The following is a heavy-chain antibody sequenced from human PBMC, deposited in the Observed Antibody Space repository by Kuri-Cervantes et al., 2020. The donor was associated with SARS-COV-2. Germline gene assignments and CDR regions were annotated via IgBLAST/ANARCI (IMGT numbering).Heavy chain of an antibody. Sequence: GESLKISCAASGFTFSSYWMSWVRQAPGKGLEWVSAISGSGGSTYYADSVKGRFTISRDNSKNTLYLQMNSLRAEDTAVYYCARDSLIAAAGTFDYWGQGTLVTVSS. CDR3: ARDSLIAAAGTFDY. J-gene: IGHJ4*02. CDR1: GFTFSSYW. V-gene: IGHV3-23*01. D-gene: IGHD6-13*01. CDR2: ISGSGGST.